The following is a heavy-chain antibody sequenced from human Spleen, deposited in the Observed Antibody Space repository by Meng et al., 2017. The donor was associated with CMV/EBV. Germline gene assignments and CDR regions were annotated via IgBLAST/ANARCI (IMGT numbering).Heavy chain of an antibody. V-gene: IGHV3-21*01. CDR3: AREIVVVPAAIRVEGVYYYYGMDV. CDR1: GFTFSSYG. J-gene: IGHJ6*02. Sequence: GGSLRLSCAASGFTFSSYGMHWVRQAPGKGLEWVSSISSSSSYIYYADSVKGRFTISRDNAKNSLYLQMNSLRAEDTAVYYCAREIVVVPAAIRVEGVYYYYGMDVWGQGTTVT. D-gene: IGHD2-2*02. CDR2: ISSSSSYI.